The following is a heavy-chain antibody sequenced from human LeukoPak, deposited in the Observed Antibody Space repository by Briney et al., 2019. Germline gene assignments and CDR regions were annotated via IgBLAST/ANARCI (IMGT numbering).Heavy chain of an antibody. D-gene: IGHD6-19*01. CDR1: GFTVSSNY. CDR2: IYSGGST. CDR3: ARDSSGWHKFDY. J-gene: IGHJ4*02. Sequence: GGSLRLSCAASGFTVSSNYMSWVRQAPGKGLEWVSVIYSGGSTYYAASVKGRFTISRDNSKNTLYLQMNSLRAEDTAVYYCARDSSGWHKFDYWGQGTLVTVSS. V-gene: IGHV3-66*01.